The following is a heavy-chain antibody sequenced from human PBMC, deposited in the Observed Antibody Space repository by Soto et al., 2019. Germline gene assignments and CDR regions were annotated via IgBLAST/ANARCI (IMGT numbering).Heavy chain of an antibody. CDR1: DGSISSGDYY. D-gene: IGHD7-27*01. CDR2: INHSGST. V-gene: IGHV4-39*07. Sequence: PSETLSLTCTVSDGSISSGDYYWSWIRQPPGKGLEWIGEINHSGSTNYNPSLKSRVTISVDTSKDQFSLKLSSVTAADTAVYYCARRFAWGLTTFTFYYFGYWGQGTLGTVS. CDR3: ARRFAWGLTTFTFYYFGY. J-gene: IGHJ4*02.